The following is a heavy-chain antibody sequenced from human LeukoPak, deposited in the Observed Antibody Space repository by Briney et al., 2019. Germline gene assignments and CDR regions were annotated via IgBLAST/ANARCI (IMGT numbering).Heavy chain of an antibody. J-gene: IGHJ6*03. CDR2: IYTSGST. CDR1: AGSISSGSYY. V-gene: IGHV4-61*02. Sequence: PSQTLSLTCTVSAGSISSGSYYWSWIRQPAGKGLEWIGRIYTSGSTNYNPSLKSRVTISVDTSKNQFSLKLSSVTAADTAVYYCARGSVYYYYMDVWGKGTTVTVSS. CDR3: ARGSVYYYYMDV.